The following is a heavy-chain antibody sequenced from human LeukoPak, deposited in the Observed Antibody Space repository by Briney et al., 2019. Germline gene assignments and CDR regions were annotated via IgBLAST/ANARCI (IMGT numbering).Heavy chain of an antibody. J-gene: IGHJ4*02. CDR1: GFTFSSYW. V-gene: IGHV3-7*03. CDR2: IKQDGSEK. D-gene: IGHD3-10*01. Sequence: GGSLRLSCAASGFTFSSYWMSWVRQAPGKGREWVANIKQDGSEKYYVDSVKGRFTISRDNAKNSLYLQMNSLRVEDTAVYYCARVLGSYTVDFWGQGTLATVSS. CDR3: ARVLGSYTVDF.